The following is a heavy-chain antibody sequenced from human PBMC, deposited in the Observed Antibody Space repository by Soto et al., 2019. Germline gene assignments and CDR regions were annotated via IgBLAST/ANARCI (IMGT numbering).Heavy chain of an antibody. D-gene: IGHD6-6*01. CDR2: ISSSGSTI. CDR1: GFTFSSYE. CDR3: ARDSRIAAGALDY. J-gene: IGHJ4*02. V-gene: IGHV3-48*03. Sequence: GGSLRLSCAASGFTFSSYEMNWVRQAPGKGLEWVSYISSSGSTIYYADSVKGRFTISRDNDKNSRYLQMNSLRAEYTAVYYCARDSRIAAGALDYCGQGTLVTVSS.